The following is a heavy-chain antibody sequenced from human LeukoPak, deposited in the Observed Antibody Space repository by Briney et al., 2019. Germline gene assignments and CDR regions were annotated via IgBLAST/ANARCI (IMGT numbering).Heavy chain of an antibody. CDR3: AKCDQYYDFWSGYSSILYFDY. CDR1: GFTFSSYA. Sequence: GGSLRLSCAASGFTFSSYAMSWVRQAPGKGLEWVSAISGSGGSTYYADSVEGRFTISRDNSKNTLYLQMNSLRAEDTAVYYCAKCDQYYDFWSGYSSILYFDYWGQGTLVTVSS. V-gene: IGHV3-23*01. D-gene: IGHD3-3*01. J-gene: IGHJ4*02. CDR2: ISGSGGST.